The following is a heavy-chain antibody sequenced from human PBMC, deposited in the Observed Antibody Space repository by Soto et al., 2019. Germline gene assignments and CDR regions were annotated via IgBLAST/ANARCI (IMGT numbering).Heavy chain of an antibody. CDR2: IYFGDSDV. D-gene: IGHD2-21*01. CDR3: ARHRCDQFYH. Sequence: GESLKISCKSSGYNFNTYWIGWLRQMPGKGLEWMGIIYFGDSDVRYSPSVQGQVTISADKSISTAYLQWSSLKSSDTATYYCARHRCDQFYHWGQRTPAT. V-gene: IGHV5-51*01. CDR1: GYNFNTYW. J-gene: IGHJ4*02.